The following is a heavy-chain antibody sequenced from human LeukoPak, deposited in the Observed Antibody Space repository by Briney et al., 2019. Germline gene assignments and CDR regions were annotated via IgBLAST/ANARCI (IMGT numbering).Heavy chain of an antibody. D-gene: IGHD3-22*01. CDR3: EAPSRSSGYYFNLDY. V-gene: IGHV1-58*02. CDR1: GFTFTSSA. CDR2: IVVGSGNT. J-gene: IGHJ4*02. Sequence: SVKVSCKASGFTFTSSAMQWVRQARGQRLEWIGWIVVGSGNTNYAQKFQERVTITRDMSTSTAYMELSSLRSEDTAVYYCEAPSRSSGYYFNLDYWGQGTLVTVSS.